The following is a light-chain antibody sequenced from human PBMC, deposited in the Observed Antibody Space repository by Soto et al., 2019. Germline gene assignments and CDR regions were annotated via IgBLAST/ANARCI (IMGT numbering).Light chain of an antibody. J-gene: IGKJ4*01. V-gene: IGKV1-5*03. CDR3: QQFKSYPLT. CDR1: QSISSY. Sequence: DIQMTQSPSTLSASVGDRVTITCRASQSISSYLAWYQQKPGKAPKLLIFKASTLQSGVPSRFSGSGSETEFTLTISSLQPDDFATYYCQQFKSYPLTFGGGTKVQIK. CDR2: KAS.